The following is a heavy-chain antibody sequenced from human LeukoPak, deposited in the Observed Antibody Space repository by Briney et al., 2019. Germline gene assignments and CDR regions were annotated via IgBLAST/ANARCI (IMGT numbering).Heavy chain of an antibody. Sequence: GGSLRLSCAASGFTVSSNYMSWVRQAPGKGLEWVSVIYSGGSTYYADSVKGRFTISRDNSKNTLYLQMNSLRAEDTAVYYCARAADYASFDPWGQGTLVTVSS. CDR2: IYSGGST. D-gene: IGHD3-16*01. CDR3: ARAADYASFDP. V-gene: IGHV3-66*01. J-gene: IGHJ5*02. CDR1: GFTVSSNY.